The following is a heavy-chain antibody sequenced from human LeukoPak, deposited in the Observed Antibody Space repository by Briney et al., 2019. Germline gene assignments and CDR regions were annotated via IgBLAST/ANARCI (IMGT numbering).Heavy chain of an antibody. Sequence: ASVKVSCKAFGYSFSSYGISWVRQAPGQGLGWMGWISAYNGDTKYAQKLRDRLTMTTDTSTSTAYMELRSLTSDDTAVYYCARGYGDPPGYWGQGTLVTVSS. J-gene: IGHJ4*02. CDR1: GYSFSSYG. CDR2: ISAYNGDT. CDR3: ARGYGDPPGY. D-gene: IGHD4-17*01. V-gene: IGHV1-18*04.